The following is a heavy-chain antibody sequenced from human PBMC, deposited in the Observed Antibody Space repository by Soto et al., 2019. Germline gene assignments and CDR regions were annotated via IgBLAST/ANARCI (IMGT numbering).Heavy chain of an antibody. CDR1: GFTFSNCW. D-gene: IGHD3-16*01. CDR2: ISRDGSIT. J-gene: IGHJ4*02. V-gene: IGHV3-74*01. Sequence: EVQLVESGGGLVQPGGSLRLSCAASGFTFSNCWMHWVRQAPGKGPVWVSRISRDGSITNYADSVKGRFTISRDNAKNTLYLQMDSLRAEDTAVYYCAILGEWEIRGWGQGTLVTVSS. CDR3: AILGEWEIRG.